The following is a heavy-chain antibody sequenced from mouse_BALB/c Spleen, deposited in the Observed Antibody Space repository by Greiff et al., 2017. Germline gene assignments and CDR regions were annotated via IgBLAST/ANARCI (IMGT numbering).Heavy chain of an antibody. CDR1: GYSFTGYN. V-gene: IGHV1-39*01. Sequence: EVKLMESGPELEKPGASVTISCKASGYSFTGYNMNWVKQSTGKSLEWIGNIDPYYGGTSYNQKFKGKATLTVDKSSSTAYMQLKSLTSEDSAVYYCAREEVRRGGDYYAMDYWGQGTSVTVSS. CDR2: IDPYYGGT. CDR3: AREEVRRGGDYYAMDY. J-gene: IGHJ4*01. D-gene: IGHD2-14*01.